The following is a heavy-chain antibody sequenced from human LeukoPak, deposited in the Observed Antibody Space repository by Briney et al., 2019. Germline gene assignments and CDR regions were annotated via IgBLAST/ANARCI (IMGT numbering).Heavy chain of an antibody. CDR1: GPGFP. CDR2: SNVANGDT. Sequence: ASVKVSCKASGPGFPMHWVRQAPGPRREWMGWSNVANGDTGYSREFLGRVTITRDTSASTVYMELSSLSSEDTAVYYCARKGYFASGSYHFDYWGQGTLVTVSS. CDR3: ARKGYFASGSYHFDY. D-gene: IGHD3-10*01. J-gene: IGHJ4*02. V-gene: IGHV1-3*01.